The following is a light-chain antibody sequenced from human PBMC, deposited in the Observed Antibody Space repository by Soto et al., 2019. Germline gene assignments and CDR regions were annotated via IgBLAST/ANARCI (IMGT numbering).Light chain of an antibody. CDR3: QQYGSSPRT. V-gene: IGKV3-20*01. J-gene: IGKJ1*01. Sequence: EIVLTQSPGTQSLSPGERATLSCRASQSVSSSYLAWYQQKPGQAPRLLIYGASSRATGIPDRFSGSGSGTDFTLTISRLELDDFAVYYCQQYGSSPRTFGQGTKVEIK. CDR1: QSVSSSY. CDR2: GAS.